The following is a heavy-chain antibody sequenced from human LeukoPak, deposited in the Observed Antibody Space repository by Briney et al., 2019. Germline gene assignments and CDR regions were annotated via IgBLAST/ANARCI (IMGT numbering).Heavy chain of an antibody. CDR1: GGSFSNYD. CDR3: ARQYYGYSGGGLDY. D-gene: IGHD3-16*01. V-gene: IGHV4-34*01. CDR2: INHSGST. Sequence: SETLSLTCGVYGGSFSNYDWNWIRQPPGKGLEWIGEINHSGSTSYNPSLKSRVTISVDTSKNQCSLKLNSVTAADTALYYCARQYYGYSGGGLDYWGQGTLVTVSP. J-gene: IGHJ4*02.